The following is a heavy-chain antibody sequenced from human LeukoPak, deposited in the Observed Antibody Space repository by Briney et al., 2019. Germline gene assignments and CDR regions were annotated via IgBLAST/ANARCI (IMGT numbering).Heavy chain of an antibody. CDR1: GFTFSTYW. CDR3: ARPSKSSTWYYFEY. D-gene: IGHD6-13*01. CDR2: IEESGSEK. Sequence: GGSLRLSCAASGFTFSTYWMSWVRQAPGKGLEWVANIEESGSEKYYVDSVEGRFTISRDNAENSLSLQMNDLRAEDTAVYYCARPSKSSTWYYFEYWGQGTLVTVSS. J-gene: IGHJ4*02. V-gene: IGHV3-7*01.